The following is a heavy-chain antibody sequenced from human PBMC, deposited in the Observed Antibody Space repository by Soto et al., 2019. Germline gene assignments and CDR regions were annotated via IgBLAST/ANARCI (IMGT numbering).Heavy chain of an antibody. Sequence: SETLSLTCTVSGGSISSYYWSWIRQPPGKGLEWIGYIYYSGSTNYNPSLKSRVTISVDTSKNQFSLKLSSVTAADTAVYYCASLGYCSSTSCYRVGWFDPWGQGTLVTVSS. CDR3: ASLGYCSSTSCYRVGWFDP. CDR2: IYYSGST. CDR1: GGSISSYY. D-gene: IGHD2-2*02. J-gene: IGHJ5*02. V-gene: IGHV4-59*01.